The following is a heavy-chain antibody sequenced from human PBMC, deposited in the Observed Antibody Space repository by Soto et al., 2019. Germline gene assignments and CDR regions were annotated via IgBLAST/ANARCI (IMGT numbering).Heavy chain of an antibody. CDR3: ATPSCSGGSCYLDY. Sequence: ASVKVSCKVSGYTLTELSMHWVRQAPGEGLEWMGGFDPEDGETIYAQKFQGRVTMTEDTSTDTAYMELSSLRSEDTAVYYCATPSCSGGSCYLDYWGQGTLVTVSS. CDR1: GYTLTELS. J-gene: IGHJ4*02. D-gene: IGHD2-15*01. V-gene: IGHV1-24*01. CDR2: FDPEDGET.